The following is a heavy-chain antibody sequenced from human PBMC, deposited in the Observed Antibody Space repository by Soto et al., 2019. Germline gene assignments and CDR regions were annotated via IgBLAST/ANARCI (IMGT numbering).Heavy chain of an antibody. J-gene: IGHJ6*02. Sequence: GGSLRLSCAASGFTFSNAWMNWVRQAPGKGLEWVGRIKSKTDGGTTDYAAPVKGRFTISRDDSKNTLYLQMNSLKTEDTAVYYCTTAEQQSQAEYYYYYGMDVWGQGTTVTVSS. CDR2: IKSKTDGGTT. V-gene: IGHV3-15*07. CDR1: GFTFSNAW. CDR3: TTAEQQSQAEYYYYYGMDV. D-gene: IGHD6-13*01.